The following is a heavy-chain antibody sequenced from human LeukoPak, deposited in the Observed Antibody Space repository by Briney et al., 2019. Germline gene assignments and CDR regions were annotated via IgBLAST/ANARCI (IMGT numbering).Heavy chain of an antibody. V-gene: IGHV4-39*07. D-gene: IGHD3-22*01. Sequence: SETLSLTCTVSGGSISSSSYCWGWIRQPPGKGLEWIGSIYYSGSTYYNPSLKSRVTISVDTSKNQFSLKLSSVTAADTAVYYCAREFPPYDSSGWLYWGQGTLVTVSS. CDR2: IYYSGST. J-gene: IGHJ4*02. CDR1: GGSISSSSYC. CDR3: AREFPPYDSSGWLY.